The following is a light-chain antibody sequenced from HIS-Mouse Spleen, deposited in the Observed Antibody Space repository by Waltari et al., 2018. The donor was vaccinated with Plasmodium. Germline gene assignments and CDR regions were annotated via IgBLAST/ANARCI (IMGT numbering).Light chain of an antibody. CDR3: QQYNNWPAWT. CDR2: GSS. Sequence: EIVMTQSPATLSVSPGERATLSCRASQSVSINLAWYQQKPGQAPRLLNYGSSTRSTGIPARFSGSGSGTEFTLTISSLQSEDFAVYYCQQYNNWPAWTFGQGTKVEIK. J-gene: IGKJ1*01. V-gene: IGKV3-15*01. CDR1: QSVSIN.